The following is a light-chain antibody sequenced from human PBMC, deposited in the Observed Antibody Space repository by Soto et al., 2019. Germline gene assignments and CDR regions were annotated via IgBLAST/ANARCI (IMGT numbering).Light chain of an antibody. CDR2: AAS. CDR3: LQHNSYPLT. CDR1: QSIASN. V-gene: IGKV1-17*01. Sequence: DIQMTQSPASLSAYVGDRVTITCRASQSIASNLHWYQQKPGKAPKLLIYAASSLQSGVPSRFSGSGSGTEFTLTISSLQPEDFATYYCLQHNSYPLTFGGGTKVDIK. J-gene: IGKJ4*01.